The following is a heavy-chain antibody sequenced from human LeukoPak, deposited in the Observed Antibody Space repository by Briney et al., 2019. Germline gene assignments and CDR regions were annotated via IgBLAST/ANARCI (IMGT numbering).Heavy chain of an antibody. CDR2: IYYSGST. V-gene: IGHV4-39*01. J-gene: IGHJ4*02. CDR3: ARLPHYPSYTMIVVP. Sequence: SETLSLTCTVSGGSISSSSYYWGWIRQPPGKGLEWIGSIYYSGSTYYNPSLKSRVTISVDTSKNQFSLKLSSVTAADTAVYYCARLPHYPSYTMIVVPWGQGTLVTVSS. CDR1: GGSISSSSYY. D-gene: IGHD3-22*01.